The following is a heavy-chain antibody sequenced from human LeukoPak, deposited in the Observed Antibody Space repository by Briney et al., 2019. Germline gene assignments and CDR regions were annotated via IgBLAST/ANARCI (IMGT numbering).Heavy chain of an antibody. J-gene: IGHJ5*02. CDR2: ISAYNGNT. CDR1: GYTFTSYG. D-gene: IGHD2-2*02. CDR3: ARDSPYCSSTSCYRWFDP. V-gene: IGHV1-18*03. Sequence: ASVKVSCKASGYTFTSYGVSWVRQAPGQGLEWMGWISAYNGNTNYAQKLQGRVTMTTDTSTSTAYMELRSLRSDDMAVYYCARDSPYCSSTSCYRWFDPWGQGTLVTVSS.